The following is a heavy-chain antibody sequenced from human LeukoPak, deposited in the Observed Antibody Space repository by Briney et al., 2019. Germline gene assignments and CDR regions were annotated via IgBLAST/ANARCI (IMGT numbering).Heavy chain of an antibody. CDR3: ARDHSSGWYDWFDP. CDR1: GGTFSSYA. J-gene: IGHJ5*02. V-gene: IGHV1-69*13. Sequence: ASVKVSCKASGGTFSSYAISWVRQAPGQGLEWMGGIIPIFGTANYVQKFQGRVTITADESTSTAYMELSSLRSEDTAVYYCARDHSSGWYDWFDPWGQGTLVTVSS. CDR2: IIPIFGTA. D-gene: IGHD6-19*01.